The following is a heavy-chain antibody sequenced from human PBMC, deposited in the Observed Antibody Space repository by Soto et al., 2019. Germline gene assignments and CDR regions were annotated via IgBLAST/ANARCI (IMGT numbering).Heavy chain of an antibody. V-gene: IGHV1-46*01. Sequence: QVQLVQSGAEVKKPGDSVKVSCKASGYTFTTYYIHWVRQAPGQGPEWMGIINPSGGATTYAQKLQGRVIMTRDTSTSTVYMELSSLRSEDTAVYYCARDKSGGGDFYSGMDVWGQGTTVTVSS. D-gene: IGHD3-10*01. CDR3: ARDKSGGGDFYSGMDV. J-gene: IGHJ6*02. CDR1: GYTFTTYY. CDR2: INPSGGAT.